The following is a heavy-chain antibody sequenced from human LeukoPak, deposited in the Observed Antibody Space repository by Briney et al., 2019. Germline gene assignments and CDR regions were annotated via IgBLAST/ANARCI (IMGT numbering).Heavy chain of an antibody. CDR2: INLDSGGA. V-gene: IGHV1-2*04. Sequence: ASVKVSCKASGYTFTGYYMHWVRQAPGQGLEWLGWINLDSGGAKYAQRFQGWVTMTSDTSISTAYMELSRLRSDDTAVYYCARMTVAGDFDYWGQGTLVTVSS. CDR3: ARMTVAGDFDY. J-gene: IGHJ4*02. CDR1: GYTFTGYY. D-gene: IGHD6-19*01.